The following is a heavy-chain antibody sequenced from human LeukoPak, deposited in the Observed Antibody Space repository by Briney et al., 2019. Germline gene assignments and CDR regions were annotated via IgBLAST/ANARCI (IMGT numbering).Heavy chain of an antibody. D-gene: IGHD3-3*01. CDR3: AKRITIFGVVYFDY. V-gene: IGHV1-2*02. J-gene: IGHJ4*02. CDR2: INPNSGGT. CDR1: GYTFTGYY. Sequence: GASVTVSCKASGYTFTGYYMHWVRQAPGQGLEWMGWINPNSGGTNYAQKFQGRVTMTRDTSISTAYMELSSLRSEDTAVYYCAKRITIFGVVYFDYWGQGTLVTVSS.